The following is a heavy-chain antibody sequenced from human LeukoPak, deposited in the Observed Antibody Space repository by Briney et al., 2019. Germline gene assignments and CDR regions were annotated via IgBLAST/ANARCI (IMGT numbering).Heavy chain of an antibody. CDR1: GYTFTGYY. CDR2: INPNSGGT. CDR3: ARYYYDSSGYYNYFDY. D-gene: IGHD3-22*01. V-gene: IGHV1-2*02. J-gene: IGHJ4*02. Sequence: ASVKVSCTASGYTFTGYYMHWVRQAPGQGLEWMGWINPNSGGTNYAQKFQGRVTMTRDTSISTAYMELSRLRSDDTAVYYCARYYYDSSGYYNYFDYWGQGTLVTVSS.